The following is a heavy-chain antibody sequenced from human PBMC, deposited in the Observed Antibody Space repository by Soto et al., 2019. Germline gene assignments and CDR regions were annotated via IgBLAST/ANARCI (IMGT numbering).Heavy chain of an antibody. J-gene: IGHJ4*02. V-gene: IGHV3-9*01. CDR1: GFTFDDYA. CDR2: ISWNSGSI. Sequence: EVQLVESGGGLVQPGRSLRLSCAASGFTFDDYAMHWVRQAPGKGLEWVSGISWNSGSIGYADSVKGRFTISRDNAKNSLYLQMNSLRAEDTALYYCAKDSSCGWYYFDYWGQGTLVTVSS. D-gene: IGHD6-19*01. CDR3: AKDSSCGWYYFDY.